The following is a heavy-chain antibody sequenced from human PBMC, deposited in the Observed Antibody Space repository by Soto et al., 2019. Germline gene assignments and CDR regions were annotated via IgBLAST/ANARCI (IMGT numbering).Heavy chain of an antibody. D-gene: IGHD2-2*01. J-gene: IGHJ6*02. CDR3: ARHTSNFRYYYYAMDV. CDR1: GYTFTDYW. V-gene: IGHV5-51*01. Sequence: LKISCKGSGYTFTDYWIGWVRQLPGKGLEWMGIIYPGDSDTRYSPSFQGHVTITVDKSTSTAYLQWNTLKASDTAMYYCARHTSNFRYYYYAMDVWGQGTTVTVSS. CDR2: IYPGDSDT.